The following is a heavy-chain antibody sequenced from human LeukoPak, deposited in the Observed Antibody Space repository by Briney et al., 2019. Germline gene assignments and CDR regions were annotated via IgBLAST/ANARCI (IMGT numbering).Heavy chain of an antibody. D-gene: IGHD3-9*01. V-gene: IGHV3-23*01. CDR3: APDLRGTDWSLDY. J-gene: IGHJ4*02. Sequence: GGSLRLSCVASGFTFSNYAMSWVRQAPGKGLEWVSVISDNGDSAFYGDSVKGRFTMSRDNSKNTLFLQMNSLRAGDTAIYYCAPDLRGTDWSLDYWGQGTLVTVSS. CDR2: ISDNGDSA. CDR1: GFTFSNYA.